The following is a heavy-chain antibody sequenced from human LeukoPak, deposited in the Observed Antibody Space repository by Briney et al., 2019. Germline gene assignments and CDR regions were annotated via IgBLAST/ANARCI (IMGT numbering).Heavy chain of an antibody. Sequence: PSETLSLTCTVSGGSISSSFYYWGWIRQPPGKGLEWIGSIYYSGNTYYNPSLNSRVTISVDTSKNRFSLNLTSVTAADTAVYYCARHEWQQLVKFDYWGQGALVTVSS. CDR3: ARHEWQQLVKFDY. V-gene: IGHV4-39*07. CDR1: GGSISSSFYY. D-gene: IGHD6-13*01. CDR2: IYYSGNT. J-gene: IGHJ4*02.